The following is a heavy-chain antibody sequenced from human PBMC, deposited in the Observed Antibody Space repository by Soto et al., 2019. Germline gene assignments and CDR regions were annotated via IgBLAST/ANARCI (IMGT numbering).Heavy chain of an antibody. CDR2: IYYSGST. Sequence: SETLSLTCTVSGGSISSGGYYWSWIRQHPGKGLEWIGYIYYSGSTYYNPSLKSRVTISVDTSKNQFSLKLSSVTAADTAVYYCARDQQPGTSNYYYYYGMDVWGQGTTVTVSS. V-gene: IGHV4-31*03. CDR1: GGSISSGGYY. J-gene: IGHJ6*02. CDR3: ARDQQPGTSNYYYYYGMDV. D-gene: IGHD7-27*01.